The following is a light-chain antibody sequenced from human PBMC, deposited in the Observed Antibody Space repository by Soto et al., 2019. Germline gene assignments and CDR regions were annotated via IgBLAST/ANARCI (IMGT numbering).Light chain of an antibody. V-gene: IGKV3-15*01. J-gene: IGKJ2*01. Sequence: EIVMTQSPATLSVSPGERATLSCRAGQSVSSHLAWYQQKPGQAPRLLIYGASTRATDIPARFSGSGSGTEFSFSISSLQSEDLAVYYCQQYNSWPLTFGQGTKLEIQ. CDR3: QQYNSWPLT. CDR1: QSVSSH. CDR2: GAS.